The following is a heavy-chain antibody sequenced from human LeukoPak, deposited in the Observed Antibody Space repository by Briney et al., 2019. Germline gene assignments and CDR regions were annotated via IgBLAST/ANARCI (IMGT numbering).Heavy chain of an antibody. J-gene: IGHJ5*02. Sequence: GGSLRLSCAASGFTFSSYAMTWVRQAPGKGLEWLSAISGSGGSTYYADSVKGRFTISRDNSKNTLYLQMNSLRAEDTAVYYCAKVARSGTNWFDRWGQGTLVTVSS. CDR3: AKVARSGTNWFDR. CDR1: GFTFSSYA. CDR2: ISGSGGST. V-gene: IGHV3-23*01.